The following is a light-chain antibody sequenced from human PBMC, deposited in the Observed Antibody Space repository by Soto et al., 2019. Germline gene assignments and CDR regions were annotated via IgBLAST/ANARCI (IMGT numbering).Light chain of an antibody. J-gene: IGKJ1*01. CDR2: GAS. Sequence: EIVLTQSPGTLSLSPGERATLSCRASQSVSSSYLAWYQQKPGQAPRLLIYGASSRATGIPDRFSGSGSGTDFTLTMSRLEPEDFVVYYCPIYGNPPPWPCGRGTKVEIK. CDR3: PIYGNPPPWP. V-gene: IGKV3-20*01. CDR1: QSVSSSY.